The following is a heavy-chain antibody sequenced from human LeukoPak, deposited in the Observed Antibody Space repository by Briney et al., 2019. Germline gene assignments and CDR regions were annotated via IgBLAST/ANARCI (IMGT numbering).Heavy chain of an antibody. Sequence: ASVKVSCKASGYTFTGYYMHWVRQAPGQGLEWMGWINPNSGGTNYAQKFQGRVTMTGDTSISTAYMELSRLRSDDTAVYYCAREMMVASLTGLFISLDYWGQGTLVTVSS. CDR3: AREMMVASLTGLFISLDY. J-gene: IGHJ4*02. CDR2: INPNSGGT. D-gene: IGHD3-9*01. CDR1: GYTFTGYY. V-gene: IGHV1-2*02.